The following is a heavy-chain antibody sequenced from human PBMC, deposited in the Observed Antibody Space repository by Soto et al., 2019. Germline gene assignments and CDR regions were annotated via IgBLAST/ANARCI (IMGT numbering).Heavy chain of an antibody. CDR1: GFTFSDRY. V-gene: IGHV3-11*01. D-gene: IGHD2-21*01. J-gene: IGHJ4*02. CDR2: IDPTGTNI. Sequence: QVQLVESGGGLVQPGGSLRLSCAASGFTFSDRYMSWVRQAPGKGLEWVSYIDPTGTNIHYADSVKGRFTISRDNAWIALYLQLNRRRVDDTAVEYGVTETQWCYYFWGQGALVTVSS. CDR3: VTETQWCYYF.